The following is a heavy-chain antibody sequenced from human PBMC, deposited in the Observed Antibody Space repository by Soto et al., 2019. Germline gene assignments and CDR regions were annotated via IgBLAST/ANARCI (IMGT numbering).Heavy chain of an antibody. D-gene: IGHD1-1*01. CDR3: ARASVPGRY. CDR1: GFTFSSYW. Sequence: EVQLVESGGGLVQPGGSLRLSCVGSGFTFSSYWMHWVRQAPGKGLVWVSRLNGDGSSISYADSVKGRFTISRDNARNTLYLQMHSLRVEDTAVYYCARASVPGRYWGQGTLVSVSS. V-gene: IGHV3-74*01. J-gene: IGHJ1*01. CDR2: LNGDGSSI.